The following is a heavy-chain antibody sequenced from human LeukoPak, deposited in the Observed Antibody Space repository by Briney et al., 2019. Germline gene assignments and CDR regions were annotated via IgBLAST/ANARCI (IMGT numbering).Heavy chain of an antibody. CDR2: IYYSGST. CDR3: ARDTVYCSSASCYYYMDV. Sequence: SETLSLTCTVSGGSVSSYYWSWIRQPPGKGLEWIGYIYYSGSTSYNPSLKSRVTISVDTSKNQFSLRLSSVTAADTAVYYCARDTVYCSSASCYYYMDVWGKGTTVTVSS. CDR1: GGSVSSYY. J-gene: IGHJ6*03. D-gene: IGHD2-2*01. V-gene: IGHV4-59*02.